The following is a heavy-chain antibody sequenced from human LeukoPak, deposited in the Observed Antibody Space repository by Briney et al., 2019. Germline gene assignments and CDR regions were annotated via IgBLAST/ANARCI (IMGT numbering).Heavy chain of an antibody. CDR2: IYYSGST. CDR3: ARRVWDRQQLVLRWFDP. Sequence: PSETLSLTCTVSGGSISSSSYYWGWLRQPPGKGLEWIGSIYYSGSTYYNPSLKSRVTISVDTSKNQFSLKLSSVTAADTAVYYCARRVWDRQQLVLRWFDPWGQGTLVTVSS. D-gene: IGHD6-13*01. V-gene: IGHV4-39*01. CDR1: GGSISSSSYY. J-gene: IGHJ5*02.